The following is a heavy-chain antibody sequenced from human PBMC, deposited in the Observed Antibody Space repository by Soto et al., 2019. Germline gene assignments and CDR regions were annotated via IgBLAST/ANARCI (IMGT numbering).Heavy chain of an antibody. V-gene: IGHV4-30-4*01. D-gene: IGHD3-22*01. CDR1: GGSISSGDYY. CDR2: IYYSGST. CDR3: ARGAIQPQIVVVIEPPDY. J-gene: IGHJ4*02. Sequence: PSETLSLTCTVSGGSISSGDYYWSWIRQPPGKGLEWIGYIYYSGSTYYNPSLKSRVTISVDTSKNQFSLKLSSVTAADTAVYYCARGAIQPQIVVVIEPPDYWGQGTLVTVSS.